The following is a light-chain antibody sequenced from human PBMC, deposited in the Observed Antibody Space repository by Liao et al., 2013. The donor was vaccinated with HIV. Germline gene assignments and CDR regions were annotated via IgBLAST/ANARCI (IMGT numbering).Light chain of an antibody. CDR1: NIGSKS. CDR3: QAWDIITGV. Sequence: SYELTQPPSVSVAPGKTASITCGGSNIGSKSVHWYQQKPGQAPVLVIYYDTERPSGVPERFSGSTSGNAATLTISGTQAMDEAAYYCQAWDIITGVFGAGTTLTVL. V-gene: IGLV3-21*01. CDR2: YDT. J-gene: IGLJ3*02.